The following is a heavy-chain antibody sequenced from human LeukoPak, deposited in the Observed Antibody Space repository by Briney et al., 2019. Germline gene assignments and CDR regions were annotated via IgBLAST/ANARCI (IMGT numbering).Heavy chain of an antibody. CDR3: AKDAPTYSTEP. J-gene: IGHJ5*02. V-gene: IGHV3-23*01. Sequence: GGSLRLSCSASGFIFTTYWMSWVRQAPGKGLEWVSAISGSGGSTYYADSVKGRFTISRDNSKNTLYLQMNSLRAEDTAVYYCAKDAPTYSTEPWGQGTLVTVSS. D-gene: IGHD2-21*01. CDR1: GFIFTTYW. CDR2: ISGSGGST.